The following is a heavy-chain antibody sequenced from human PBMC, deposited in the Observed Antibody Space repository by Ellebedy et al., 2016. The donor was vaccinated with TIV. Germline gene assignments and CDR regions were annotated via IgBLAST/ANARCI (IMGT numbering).Heavy chain of an antibody. J-gene: IGHJ2*01. CDR2: IYSGGST. CDR3: ARESMVRGVIYLPRYFDL. Sequence: GESLKISCAASGFTVSSNYMSWVRQAPGKGLEWVSVIYSGGSTYYADSVKGRFTISRHNSKNTLYLQMNRLHAEDTAVYYCARESMVRGVIYLPRYFDLWGRGTLVTVSS. CDR1: GFTVSSNY. V-gene: IGHV3-53*04. D-gene: IGHD3-10*01.